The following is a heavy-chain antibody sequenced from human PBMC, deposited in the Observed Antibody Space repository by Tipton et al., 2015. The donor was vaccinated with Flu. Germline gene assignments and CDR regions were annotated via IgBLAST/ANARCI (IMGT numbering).Heavy chain of an antibody. CDR2: INHSGRT. CDR3: ATKFANGEVWEPRDY. J-gene: IGHJ4*02. Sequence: TLSLTCAVYGRSFSGYYWSWIRQPPGKGLEWIGEINHSGRTNYNPSLKSRVTISADTSKNQFFLTLNSVTAADTAVYYCATKFANGEVWEPRDYWGQGTLVTVSS. D-gene: IGHD4/OR15-4a*01. V-gene: IGHV4-34*01. CDR1: GRSFSGYY.